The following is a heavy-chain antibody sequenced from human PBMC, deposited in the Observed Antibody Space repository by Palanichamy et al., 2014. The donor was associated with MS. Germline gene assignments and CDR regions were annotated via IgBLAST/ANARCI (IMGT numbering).Heavy chain of an antibody. J-gene: IGHJ4*02. CDR1: GFTFSSYA. V-gene: IGHV3-23*04. D-gene: IGHD3-10*01. CDR2: VIGAGDST. CDR3: AKDVNLLHRGVSCFDY. Sequence: EVQLVESGGDFVHPGGSLRLSCVASGFTFSSYAMSWVRQAPGKGLEWVSAVIGAGDSTYYAESVRGRFTISRDNSKNMLFLQMNSLRAEDTAVYYCAKDVNLLHRGVSCFDYWGQGTLVTVSS.